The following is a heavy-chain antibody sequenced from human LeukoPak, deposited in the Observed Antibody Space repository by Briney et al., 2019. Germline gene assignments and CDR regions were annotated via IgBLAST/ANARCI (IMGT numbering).Heavy chain of an antibody. CDR2: IWYDEITK. J-gene: IGHJ4*02. V-gene: IGHV3-30*02. Sequence: QPGGSLRLSCVASGFTFRSYGIHWVRQAPGKGLGWLAFIWYDEITKNYADSVKGRFTISRDNSKNTLYVQMNSLRPDDTAVYYCAKDSSDYYFDYWGQGTLVTVSS. CDR3: AKDSSDYYFDY. D-gene: IGHD3-22*01. CDR1: GFTFRSYG.